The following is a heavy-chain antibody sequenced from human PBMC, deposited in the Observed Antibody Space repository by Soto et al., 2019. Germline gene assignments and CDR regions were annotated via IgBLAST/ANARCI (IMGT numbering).Heavy chain of an antibody. CDR2: LSISGGNT. CDR1: GFTFSSYA. J-gene: IGHJ4*02. V-gene: IGHV3-23*01. Sequence: GGSLRLSCAASGFTFSSYAMTWVRQAPGKWLEWVSSLSISGGNTYYADSVKVRFTISRDNSKNTLYLQMSSLRADDTAEYYCAKAGTHPYFDYWGQGTLVTVSS. D-gene: IGHD1-1*01. CDR3: AKAGTHPYFDY.